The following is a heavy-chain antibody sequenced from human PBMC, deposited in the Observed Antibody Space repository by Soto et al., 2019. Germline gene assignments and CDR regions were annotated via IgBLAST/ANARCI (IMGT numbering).Heavy chain of an antibody. V-gene: IGHV1-69*13. CDR3: VRDFGSVDGPFDP. CDR2: IIPLFRRP. CDR1: GWTLNNFF. J-gene: IGHJ5*02. Sequence: SVKVSCKACGWTLNNFFVSWVGQAPGQGLEWVGGIIPLFRRPSRAEKFQDRVIISADASTSSAYLELFDLTSDDTAVYYCVRDFGSVDGPFDPWGQGTLVTVSS. D-gene: IGHD6-19*01.